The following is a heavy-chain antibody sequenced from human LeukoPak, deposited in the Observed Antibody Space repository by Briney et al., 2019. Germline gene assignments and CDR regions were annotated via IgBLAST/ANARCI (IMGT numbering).Heavy chain of an antibody. CDR2: IYYTGTT. CDR1: GGSITDTNYY. D-gene: IGHD2-2*01. J-gene: IGHJ3*01. Sequence: SETLSLTCSVSGGSITDTNYYWAWIRQPPGKGLEWIANIYYTGTTYYNPSLKSRVTISVDTSNNQFSLKLSSATAADTAVYYCARDVSRTSWTWRWGQGTVVTVSS. CDR3: ARDVSRTSWTWR. V-gene: IGHV4-39*01.